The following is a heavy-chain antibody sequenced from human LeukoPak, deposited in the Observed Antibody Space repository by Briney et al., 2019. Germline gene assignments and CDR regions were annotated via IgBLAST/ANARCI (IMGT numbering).Heavy chain of an antibody. CDR3: ASGIAVAGLAY. J-gene: IGHJ4*02. Sequence: PGGSLRLSCAASGFTFSSYAMHWVRQAPGKRLEWVAVISYDGSNKYYADSVKGRFTISRDNSKNTLYLQMNSLRAEDTAVYYCASGIAVAGLAYWGQGTLVTVSS. D-gene: IGHD6-19*01. CDR1: GFTFSSYA. CDR2: ISYDGSNK. V-gene: IGHV3-30-3*01.